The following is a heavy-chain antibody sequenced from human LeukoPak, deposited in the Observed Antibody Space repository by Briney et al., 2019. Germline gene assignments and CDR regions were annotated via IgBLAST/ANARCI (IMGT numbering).Heavy chain of an antibody. V-gene: IGHV3-43D*03. Sequence: GGSLRLSCAASGFTFDDYAMHWVRQAPGKGLEWVSLISWDGGSTYYADSVKGRFTISRDNSKNSLYLQMNSLRAEDTALYYCAKALNYDFWSGPYFDYWGQGTLVTVSS. CDR2: ISWDGGST. CDR1: GFTFDDYA. CDR3: AKALNYDFWSGPYFDY. D-gene: IGHD3-3*01. J-gene: IGHJ4*02.